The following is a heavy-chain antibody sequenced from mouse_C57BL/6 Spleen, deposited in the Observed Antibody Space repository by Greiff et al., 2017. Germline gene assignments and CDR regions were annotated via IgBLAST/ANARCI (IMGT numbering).Heavy chain of an antibody. V-gene: IGHV1-55*01. J-gene: IGHJ4*01. Sequence: QVQLQQPGTELVKPGASVKMSCKASGYTFTSYWITWVKQRPGQGLEWIGDIYPGSGSTNYNEKFKSKATLPVDTSSSTPYMQLSSLTSEDSAVYYCARCGDYDAMDYWGQGTSVTVSS. CDR3: ARCGDYDAMDY. CDR1: GYTFTSYW. CDR2: IYPGSGST.